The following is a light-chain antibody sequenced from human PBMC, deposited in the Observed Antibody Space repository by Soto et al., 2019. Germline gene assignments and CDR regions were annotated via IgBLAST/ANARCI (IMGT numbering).Light chain of an antibody. CDR1: QSLLDSDDGNTY. J-gene: IGKJ4*01. Sequence: DILMTQPPLSLTVTPVEPASISCRSSQSLLDSDDGNTYLDWYLQKPGQSPQLLIYTVSYRASGVPDRFSGSGSGTDFTLKISRVEAEDVGVYYCMQRIEFPLTFGGGTKVDI. CDR2: TVS. V-gene: IGKV2-40*01. CDR3: MQRIEFPLT.